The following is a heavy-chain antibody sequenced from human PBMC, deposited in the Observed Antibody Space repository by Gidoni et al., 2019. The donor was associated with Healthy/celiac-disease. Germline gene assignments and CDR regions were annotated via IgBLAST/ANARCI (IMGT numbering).Heavy chain of an antibody. CDR2: IYWDDDK. CDR3: AHRRIAARSGRLFDY. Sequence: QITLKESGPTLVKPTQTLTLTCTFSGFSLSTSGVGVGWIRQPPGKALEWLALIYWDDDKRYSPSLKSRLTITKDTSKNQVVLTMTNMDPVDTATYYCAHRRIAARSGRLFDYWGQGTLVTVSS. V-gene: IGHV2-5*02. CDR1: GFSLSTSGVG. D-gene: IGHD6-6*01. J-gene: IGHJ4*02.